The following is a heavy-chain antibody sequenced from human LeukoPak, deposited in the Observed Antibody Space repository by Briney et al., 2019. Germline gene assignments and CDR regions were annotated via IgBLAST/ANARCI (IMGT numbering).Heavy chain of an antibody. CDR3: ARGSTVSPHL. Sequence: ASVKVSCKASGGTFSSYAISWVRQAPGQGLEWMGRIIPILGIANYAQKFQGRVATTADKSTSTAYMELSSLRSEDTAVYYCARGSTVSPHLWGQGTMVTVSS. J-gene: IGHJ3*01. CDR1: GGTFSSYA. D-gene: IGHD4-17*01. CDR2: IIPILGIA. V-gene: IGHV1-69*04.